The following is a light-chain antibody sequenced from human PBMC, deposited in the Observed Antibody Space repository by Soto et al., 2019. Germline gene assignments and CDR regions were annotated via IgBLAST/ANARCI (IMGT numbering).Light chain of an antibody. J-gene: IGLJ2*01. CDR1: SSDVGSYNL. V-gene: IGLV2-23*02. CDR2: EVS. CDR3: CSYAGSSTDVL. Sequence: QSALTQPASVSGSPGQSITISCTGTSSDVGSYNLVSWYQHHPGKAPKLMIYEVSKRPSGVSDRFSGSKSGNTASLTISGLQAEDEADYYCCSYAGSSTDVLFGGGTKLTV.